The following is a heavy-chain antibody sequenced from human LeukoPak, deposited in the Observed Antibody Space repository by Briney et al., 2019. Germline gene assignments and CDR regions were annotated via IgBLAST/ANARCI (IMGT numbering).Heavy chain of an antibody. J-gene: IGHJ4*02. CDR3: ARSDYYGSGSYYTMMYYFDY. CDR2: ISGYNGNT. D-gene: IGHD3-10*01. V-gene: IGHV1-18*01. Sequence: GASVKVSCTASGYTFTSYGMGWVRQAPGQGLEWMGWISGYNGNTNYAQKLQDRVTMTTDTSTSTAYMELRSLRSDDTAVYYCARSDYYGSGSYYTMMYYFDYWGQGTLVTVSS. CDR1: GYTFTSYG.